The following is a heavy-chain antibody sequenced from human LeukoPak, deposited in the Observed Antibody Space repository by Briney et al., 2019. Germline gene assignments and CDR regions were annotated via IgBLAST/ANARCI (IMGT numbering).Heavy chain of an antibody. V-gene: IGHV3-7*03. CDR2: IKQDGSEK. J-gene: IGHJ2*01. D-gene: IGHD2-15*01. CDR1: GFTFSSYW. Sequence: GGSLRLPCAASGFTFSSYWMSWVRQAPGKGLEWVANIKQDGSEKYYADSVKGRFTISRDNAKKFLYLQMNSLRAEDTALYHCARGGGYCRGGSCYQPLALWGRGTLVTVSS. CDR3: ARGGGYCRGGSCYQPLAL.